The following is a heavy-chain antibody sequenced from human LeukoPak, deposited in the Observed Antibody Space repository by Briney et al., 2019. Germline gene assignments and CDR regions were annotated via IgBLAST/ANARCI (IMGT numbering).Heavy chain of an antibody. CDR2: IGTAGDT. CDR1: GLTFSVYD. J-gene: IGHJ4*02. Sequence: GGSLRLSCAASGLTFSVYDMHWVRQATGKGLEGVSAIGTAGDTYYPGAVKGRFTISRENAKNSLYLKMNSLRAGDTAVYYSARARWIAVAGEYYFDYWGQGTLLTASS. CDR3: ARARWIAVAGEYYFDY. D-gene: IGHD6-19*01. V-gene: IGHV3-13*01.